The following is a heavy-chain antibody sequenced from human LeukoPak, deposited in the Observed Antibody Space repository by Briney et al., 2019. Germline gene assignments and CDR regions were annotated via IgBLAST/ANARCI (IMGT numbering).Heavy chain of an antibody. CDR2: MTYSGSS. CDR3: ARQRRNDCGSPSCYIDY. Sequence: SETLSLTCTVSGGSLSSSSYYWGWIRQPPGKGLEWIGGMTYSGSSYYNPSLKSRVTISGDTSKNQFSLKLSSVTVADTAVYYCARQRRNDCGSPSCYIDYWGQGTLVTVSS. V-gene: IGHV4-39*01. D-gene: IGHD2-2*01. J-gene: IGHJ4*02. CDR1: GGSLSSSSYY.